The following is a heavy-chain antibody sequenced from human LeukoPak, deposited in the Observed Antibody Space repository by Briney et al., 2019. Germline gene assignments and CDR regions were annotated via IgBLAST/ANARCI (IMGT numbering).Heavy chain of an antibody. D-gene: IGHD3-10*01. J-gene: IGHJ5*02. CDR3: TRHKPTRTNYYPFDP. CDR1: GFTFSGSA. Sequence: PGGSLRLSCAASGFTFSGSAMHWVRQASGKGLEWVGRIRSKANSYATAYAASVKGRFTISRDDSKNTAYLQLNSLKTEDTAVYYCTRHKPTRTNYYPFDPWGQGTLVTVSS. CDR2: IRSKANSYAT. V-gene: IGHV3-73*01.